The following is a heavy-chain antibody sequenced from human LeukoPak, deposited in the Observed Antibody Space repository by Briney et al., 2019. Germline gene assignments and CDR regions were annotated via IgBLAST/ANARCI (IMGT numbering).Heavy chain of an antibody. CDR1: GFTVNSNA. CDR3: TRENHY. Sequence: PGGSLRLSCAASGFTVNSNAMRWVRQAPGKGLEWVSLIYSDGSTYYADSVKGRFTISRDNSKNTLYLQMNSLRAEDTAVYYCTRENHYWGQGTLVTVSS. V-gene: IGHV3-66*02. J-gene: IGHJ4*02. CDR2: IYSDGST.